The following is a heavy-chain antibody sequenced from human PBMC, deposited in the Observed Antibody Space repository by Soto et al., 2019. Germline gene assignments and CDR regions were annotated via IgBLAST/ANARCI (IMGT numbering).Heavy chain of an antibody. D-gene: IGHD1-26*01. CDR1: GFTVSSNY. V-gene: IGHV3-66*01. J-gene: IGHJ6*02. Sequence: EVQLVESGGGLVQPGGSLRLSCAASGFTVSSNYMSWVRQAPGKGLEWVSVIYSGGSTYYADSVKGRFTISRDNSKNTLYRQMNSLRAEDTAVYYCARERWEVEPSYYYYGMDVWGQGTTVTVSS. CDR2: IYSGGST. CDR3: ARERWEVEPSYYYYGMDV.